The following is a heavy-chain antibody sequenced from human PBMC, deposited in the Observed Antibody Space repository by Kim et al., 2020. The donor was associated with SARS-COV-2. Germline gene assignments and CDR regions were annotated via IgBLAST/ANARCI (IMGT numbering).Heavy chain of an antibody. CDR2: ISAYNGNT. CDR3: ARDLDGGGDYGPFDY. Sequence: ASVKVSCKASGYTFTSYGISWVRQAPGQGLEWMGWISAYNGNTNYAQKLQGRVTMTTDTSTSTAYMELRSLRSDDTAVYYCARDLDGGGDYGPFDYWGQGTLVTVSS. D-gene: IGHD4-17*01. J-gene: IGHJ4*02. CDR1: GYTFTSYG. V-gene: IGHV1-18*01.